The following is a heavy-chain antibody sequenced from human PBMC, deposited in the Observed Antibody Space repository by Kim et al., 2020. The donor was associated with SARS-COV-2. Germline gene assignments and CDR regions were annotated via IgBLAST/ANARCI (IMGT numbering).Heavy chain of an antibody. Sequence: SETLSLTCTVSGGSISSYYWSWIRQPPGKGLEWIGYIYYSGSTNYNPSLKSRDTISVDTSKNQFSLKLSSVTAADTAVYYWASASRSTIFGVVTAPGAFDIWGQGTMVTVSS. V-gene: IGHV4-59*01. CDR3: ASASRSTIFGVVTAPGAFDI. CDR2: IYYSGST. J-gene: IGHJ3*02. CDR1: GGSISSYY. D-gene: IGHD3-3*01.